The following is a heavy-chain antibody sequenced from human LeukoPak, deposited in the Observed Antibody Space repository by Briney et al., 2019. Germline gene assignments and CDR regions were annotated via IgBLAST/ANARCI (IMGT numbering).Heavy chain of an antibody. Sequence: GGSLRLSCAASGFTFSSYAMSWVRQAPGKGLEWVSAISGSGGSTYYADSVKGRFTISRDNSKNTLYLQMNSLRAEDTAVYYCAKDGSIAAAGTGYYYYYMDVWGKGTTVTVSS. V-gene: IGHV3-23*01. CDR1: GFTFSSYA. J-gene: IGHJ6*03. D-gene: IGHD6-13*01. CDR2: ISGSGGST. CDR3: AKDGSIAAAGTGYYYYYMDV.